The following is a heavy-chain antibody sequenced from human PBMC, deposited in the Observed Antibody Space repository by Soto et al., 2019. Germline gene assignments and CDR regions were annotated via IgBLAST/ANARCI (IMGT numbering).Heavy chain of an antibody. CDR1: GFTFSSYA. Sequence: QVQLVESGGGVVQPGRSLSVACAASGFTFSSYAMLWVRQAPGKGLEWVAVISYDGSNKYYADSVKGRFTVSRDNPKNTLYLQVNSLRAEDTAVYYCARENYGDHYSDYWGQGTLVIVSS. V-gene: IGHV3-30-3*01. J-gene: IGHJ4*02. D-gene: IGHD4-17*01. CDR2: ISYDGSNK. CDR3: ARENYGDHYSDY.